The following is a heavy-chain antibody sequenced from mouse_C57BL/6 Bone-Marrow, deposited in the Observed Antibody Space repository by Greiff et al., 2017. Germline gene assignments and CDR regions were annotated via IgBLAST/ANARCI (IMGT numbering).Heavy chain of an antibody. J-gene: IGHJ4*01. D-gene: IGHD1-1*02. V-gene: IGHV1-26*01. CDR2: INPNNGGT. Sequence: EVKLQQSGPELVKPGASVKISCKASGYTFTDYYMNWVKQSHGKSLEWIGDINPNNGGTSYNQKFKGKATLTVDKSSSTAYMELRSLTSEDSAVYYCARGLLSMDYWGQGTSVTVSS. CDR3: ARGLLSMDY. CDR1: GYTFTDYY.